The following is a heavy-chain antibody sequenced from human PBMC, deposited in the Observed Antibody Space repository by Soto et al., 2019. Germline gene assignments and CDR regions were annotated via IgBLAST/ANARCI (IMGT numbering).Heavy chain of an antibody. CDR3: APSPYSGYASDFDS. V-gene: IGHV2-5*02. D-gene: IGHD5-12*01. J-gene: IGHJ4*02. Sequence: QITLKESGPTLVKPTQTLTLTCTFSGFSLSTSGVGVGWIRQPPGKALEWLALIYWDDDRRYSPSLKSRLTIPKHTSKNQVVLTMTNMDPVDTATYYCAPSPYSGYASDFDSWGQGTLVTVSS. CDR2: IYWDDDR. CDR1: GFSLSTSGVG.